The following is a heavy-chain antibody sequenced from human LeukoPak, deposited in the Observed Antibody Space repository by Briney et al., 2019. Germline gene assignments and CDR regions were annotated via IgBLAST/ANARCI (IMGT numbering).Heavy chain of an antibody. D-gene: IGHD3-10*01. V-gene: IGHV1-24*01. CDR2: FDPEDGGT. Sequence: ASVKVSCKVSGYTLTELSMHWVRQAPGKGLEWMGGFDPEDGGTIYAQKFQGRVTMTEDTSTDTAYMELSSLRSEDTAVYYCATEWATYYYGSGSLTIWGQGTMVTVSS. J-gene: IGHJ3*02. CDR3: ATEWATYYYGSGSLTI. CDR1: GYTLTELS.